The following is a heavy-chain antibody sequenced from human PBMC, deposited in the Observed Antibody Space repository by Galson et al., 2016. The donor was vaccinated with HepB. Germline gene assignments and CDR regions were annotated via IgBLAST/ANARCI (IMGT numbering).Heavy chain of an antibody. D-gene: IGHD1-26*01. J-gene: IGHJ4*02. CDR2: ISSSSSCI. V-gene: IGHV3-21*01. Sequence: SLRLSCAASGFTFSSYSMNWVRQAPGKGLEWVSSISSSSSCIYYADSVKGRFSISRDNAKNSLDLQMNSLRAEDTAVYYCARGDIVGAILDYWGQGTLVTVSS. CDR1: GFTFSSYS. CDR3: ARGDIVGAILDY.